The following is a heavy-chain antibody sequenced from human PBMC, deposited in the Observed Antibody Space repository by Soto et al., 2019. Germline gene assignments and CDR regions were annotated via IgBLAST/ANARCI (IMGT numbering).Heavy chain of an antibody. CDR3: ARGDFYYYYYGMDV. Sequence: VKVSCKASGYTFTSYDINWVRQATGQGLEWMGWMNPNSGNTGYAQKFQGRVTMTRNTSISTAYMELSSLRSEDTAVYYCARGDFYYYYYGMDVWGQGTTVTVSS. CDR2: MNPNSGNT. V-gene: IGHV1-8*01. CDR1: GYTFTSYD. J-gene: IGHJ6*02.